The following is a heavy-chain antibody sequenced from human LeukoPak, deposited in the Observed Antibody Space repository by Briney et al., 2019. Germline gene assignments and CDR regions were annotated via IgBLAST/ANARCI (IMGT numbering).Heavy chain of an antibody. V-gene: IGHV2-70*01. CDR2: IDWDDDK. CDR3: ARYYYDSSGYDY. Sequence: SGPALVKPTQTLTLTCTFSGLSLSTGGMCVSWIRQPPGKALEWLALIDWDDDKYYSTSLKTRLTISKDTSKNQVVLTMTNMDPVDTATYYCARYYYDSSGYDYWGQGTLVTVSS. J-gene: IGHJ4*02. CDR1: GLSLSTGGMC. D-gene: IGHD3-22*01.